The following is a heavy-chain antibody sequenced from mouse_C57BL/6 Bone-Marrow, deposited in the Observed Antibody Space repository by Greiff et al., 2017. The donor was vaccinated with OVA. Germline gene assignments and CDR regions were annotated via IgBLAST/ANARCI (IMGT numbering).Heavy chain of an antibody. D-gene: IGHD1-1*01. CDR2: IYPRDGST. Sequence: QVHVKQSGPELVKPGASVKLSCKASGYTFTSYDINWVKQRPGQGLEWIGWIYPRDGSTKYNEKFKGKATLTVDTSSSTAYMELHSLTSEDSAVYFCARGEDYYGSSYQGFAYWGQGTLVTVSA. CDR3: ARGEDYYGSSYQGFAY. J-gene: IGHJ3*01. V-gene: IGHV1-85*01. CDR1: GYTFTSYD.